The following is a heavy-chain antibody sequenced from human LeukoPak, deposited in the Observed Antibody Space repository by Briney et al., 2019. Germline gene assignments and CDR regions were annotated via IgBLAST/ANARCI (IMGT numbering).Heavy chain of an antibody. J-gene: IGHJ4*02. D-gene: IGHD5-18*01. CDR1: GGSISSSSYY. CDR3: ARASTGYSYGRRNQIFDY. V-gene: IGHV4-39*07. CDR2: IYYSGST. Sequence: PSETLSLTCTVSGGSISSSSYYWGWIRQPPGKGLEWIGSIYYSGSTYYNPSLKSRVTISVDTSKNQFSLKLSSVTAADTAVYYCARASTGYSYGRRNQIFDYWGQGTLVTVSS.